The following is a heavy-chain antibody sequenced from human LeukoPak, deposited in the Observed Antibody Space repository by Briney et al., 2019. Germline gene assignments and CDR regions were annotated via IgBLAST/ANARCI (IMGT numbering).Heavy chain of an antibody. V-gene: IGHV1-24*01. Sequence: ASVKVSCKVSGYTLTELSMHWVRQAPGKGLEWMGGFDPEDGETIYAQKFQGRVTMTEDTSTDTAYMELSSLRSEDTAVYYCATDQNSSGWYGFDYWDQGTLVTVSS. D-gene: IGHD6-19*01. J-gene: IGHJ4*02. CDR1: GYTLTELS. CDR2: FDPEDGET. CDR3: ATDQNSSGWYGFDY.